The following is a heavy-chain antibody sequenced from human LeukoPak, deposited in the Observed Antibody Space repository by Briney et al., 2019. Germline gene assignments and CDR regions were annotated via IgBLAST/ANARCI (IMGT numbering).Heavy chain of an antibody. CDR3: ARDTPGIAAASFSFFDP. V-gene: IGHV4-39*07. CDR2: IYYSGST. Sequence: PSETLSLTCTVSGGSISSSSYYWGWIRQPPGKGLEWIGSIYYSGSTYYNPSLKSRVTISVDTSKNQFSLKLSSVTAADTAVYYCARDTPGIAAASFSFFDPWGQGTLVTVSS. J-gene: IGHJ5*02. CDR1: GGSISSSSYY. D-gene: IGHD6-13*01.